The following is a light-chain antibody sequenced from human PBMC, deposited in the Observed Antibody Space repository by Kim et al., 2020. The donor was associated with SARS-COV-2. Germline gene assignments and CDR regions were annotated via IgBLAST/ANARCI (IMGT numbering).Light chain of an antibody. CDR2: GKN. Sequence: AWGQTVRFTCQGDSLRSYYASWYQQKPGQAPVLVIYGKNNRPSGIPDRFSGSSSGNTASLTITGAQAEDEADYYCNSRDSSGNHVVFGGGTQLTVL. CDR3: NSRDSSGNHVV. J-gene: IGLJ2*01. V-gene: IGLV3-19*01. CDR1: SLRSYY.